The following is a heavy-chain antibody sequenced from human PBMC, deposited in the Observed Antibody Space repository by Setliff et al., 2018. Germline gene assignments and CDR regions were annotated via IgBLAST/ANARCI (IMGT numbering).Heavy chain of an antibody. CDR2: ITFGSLSR. J-gene: IGHJ4*02. D-gene: IGHD3-22*01. Sequence: PSETLSLTCAVSGGSISSSSYYWGWIRQSPGEGLEWVSAITFGSLSRYYADSVKGRFTISRDNSKNTLFLEMNSLRTEDTAVYYCAKGQGQYYDSSGYYGRVLDYWGQGTQVTVSS. CDR1: GGSISSSSYY. V-gene: IGHV3-23*01. CDR3: AKGQGQYYDSSGYYGRVLDY.